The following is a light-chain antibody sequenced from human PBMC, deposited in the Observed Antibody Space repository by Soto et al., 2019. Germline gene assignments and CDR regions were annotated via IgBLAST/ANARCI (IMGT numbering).Light chain of an antibody. J-gene: IGKJ4*01. CDR1: HTLLVENGYNY. Sequence: IVVSLTPHSLLVTPGERAWRSWISLHTLLVENGYNYVDWVLQKPGQSPQLLIYTVSYRGSGVPDRFSGSGSGTDFTLKIIRWEAEDVVVYYCMQLIEFPLTFGGGAKVDI. V-gene: IGKV2-40*01. CDR3: MQLIEFPLT. CDR2: TVS.